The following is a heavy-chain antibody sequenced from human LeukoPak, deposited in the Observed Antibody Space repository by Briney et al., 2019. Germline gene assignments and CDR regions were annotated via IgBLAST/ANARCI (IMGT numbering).Heavy chain of an antibody. CDR1: GFTVSGNY. CDR2: IYTAGST. D-gene: IGHD6-13*01. V-gene: IGHV3-53*01. J-gene: IGHJ4*02. CDR3: AGGNSWPGLSY. Sequence: PGGSLRLSCAASGFTVSGNYMSWVRQAPGKGLEWVSVIYTAGSTYNADSVKGRFTISRDKSKNTLYLQMNTLRAADTAVYFCAGGNSWPGLSYWGQGTLLTVSS.